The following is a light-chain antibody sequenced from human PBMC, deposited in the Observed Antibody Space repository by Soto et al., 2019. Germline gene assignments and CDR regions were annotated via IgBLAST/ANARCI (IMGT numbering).Light chain of an antibody. CDR1: SSDVGSYNF. CDR3: CSYAGNSGV. J-gene: IGLJ3*02. CDR2: EVS. V-gene: IGLV2-23*02. Sequence: QCVLTQPASVSGSPGQSIIISCTGTSSDVGSYNFVSWYQQHPGKAPKLMIYEVSKRPSGVSNRFSGSKSGNTASLTISGLQPEDEADYYCCSYAGNSGVFGGGT.